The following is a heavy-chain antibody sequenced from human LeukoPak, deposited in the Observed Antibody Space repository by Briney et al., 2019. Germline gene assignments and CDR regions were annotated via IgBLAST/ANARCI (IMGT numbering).Heavy chain of an antibody. J-gene: IGHJ5*02. V-gene: IGHV3-23*01. D-gene: IGHD2-2*01. CDR2: ISGSGGST. CDR1: GFTFSNYA. Sequence: GGSLRLSCAASGFTFSNYAMSWVRQAPGKGLEWVSAISGSGGSTYYADSVKGRFTISRDNSKNTLYLQMNSLRAEDTAVYYCAKDHIVVGTGWFDPWGQGTLVTVSS. CDR3: AKDHIVVGTGWFDP.